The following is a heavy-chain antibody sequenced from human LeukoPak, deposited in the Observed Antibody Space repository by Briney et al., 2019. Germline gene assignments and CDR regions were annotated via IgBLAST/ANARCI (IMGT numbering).Heavy chain of an antibody. J-gene: IGHJ4*02. V-gene: IGHV4-38-2*02. CDR3: ARLGAYYYDSSGYYYNRYFDY. CDR2: VYHSGST. CDR1: GYSISSGYY. Sequence: SETLSLTCTVSGYSISSGYYWGWIRQSPGKGMEWIGSVYHSGSTYYNPSLKSPVTISVDTSKNQFSLELSSVTAADTAVYDCARLGAYYYDSSGYYYNRYFDYSGQGILVTVSS. D-gene: IGHD3-22*01.